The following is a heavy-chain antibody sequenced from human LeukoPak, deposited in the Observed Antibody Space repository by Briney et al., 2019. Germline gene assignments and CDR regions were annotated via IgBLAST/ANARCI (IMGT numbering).Heavy chain of an antibody. V-gene: IGHV5-51*01. CDR3: ARSTHSSGWYRFDY. D-gene: IGHD6-19*01. CDR1: GYSFTSYW. Sequence: GGSLKISCKGSGYSFTSYWIGLVRQMPGKGLEWMGIIYPGDSDTRYSPSFQGQVTISADKSISTAYLQWSSLKASDTAMYYCARSTHSSGWYRFDYWGQGTLVTVSS. CDR2: IYPGDSDT. J-gene: IGHJ4*02.